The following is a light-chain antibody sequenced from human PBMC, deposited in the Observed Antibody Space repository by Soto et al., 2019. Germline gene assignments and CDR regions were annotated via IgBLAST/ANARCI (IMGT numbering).Light chain of an antibody. CDR1: QSLLHSNGYNY. CDR2: LGS. Sequence: DIVMTQSPLSLPVTPGEPASISCRSSQSLLHSNGYNYLDWYLQKPGQSPQLLIYLGSNRASGVPDRFSGSGSGTHFTLKISRVEAEDVGVYYCMQALQTPLTFGQGTKVEIK. V-gene: IGKV2-28*01. CDR3: MQALQTPLT. J-gene: IGKJ1*01.